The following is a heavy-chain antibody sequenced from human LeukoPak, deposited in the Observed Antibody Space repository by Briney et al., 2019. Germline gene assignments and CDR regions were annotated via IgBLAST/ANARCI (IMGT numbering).Heavy chain of an antibody. CDR3: AKTRPLDSSSWSHGDY. Sequence: GGSLRLSCAASRFIFSSHAMNWVRQAPGKGLEWVSAISGSGDSTYYGDSVKGRFTISRDNSKNTLYLQMNSLRAEDTAVYYCAKTRPLDSSSWSHGDYWGQGTLVTVSS. CDR1: RFIFSSHA. D-gene: IGHD6-13*01. J-gene: IGHJ4*02. V-gene: IGHV3-23*01. CDR2: ISGSGDST.